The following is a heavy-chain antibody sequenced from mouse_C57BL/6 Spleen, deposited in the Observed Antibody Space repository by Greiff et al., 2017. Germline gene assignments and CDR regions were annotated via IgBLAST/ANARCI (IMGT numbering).Heavy chain of an antibody. D-gene: IGHD1-1*02. CDR2: IYPGDGDT. J-gene: IGHJ2*01. V-gene: IGHV1-80*01. CDR1: GYAFSSYW. Sequence: QVQLQQSGAELVKPGASVKISCKASGYAFSSYWLNWVKQRPGKGLEWIGQIYPGDGDTNYNGKFKGKATLTADKSSSTAYMQLSSLTSEDSAVYFCAMGLYGPYGDFDYWGQGTTLTVSS. CDR3: AMGLYGPYGDFDY.